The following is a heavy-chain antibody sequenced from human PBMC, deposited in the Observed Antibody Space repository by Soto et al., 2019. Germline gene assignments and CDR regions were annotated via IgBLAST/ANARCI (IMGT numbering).Heavy chain of an antibody. CDR2: IIPIFGTA. CDR1: GGTFSSYA. D-gene: IGHD3-10*01. Sequence: SVKVSCKASGGTFSSYAISWVRQAPGQGLEWMGGIIPIFGTANYAQKFQGRVTITADKSTSTAYMELSSLRSEDTAVYYCAGGLVTIVRDYGMDVWGQGTTVTVSS. V-gene: IGHV1-69*06. CDR3: AGGLVTIVRDYGMDV. J-gene: IGHJ6*02.